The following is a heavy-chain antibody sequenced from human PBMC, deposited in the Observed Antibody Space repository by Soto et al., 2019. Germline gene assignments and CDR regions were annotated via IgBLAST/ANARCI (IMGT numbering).Heavy chain of an antibody. D-gene: IGHD3-3*01. Sequence: GGSLGLSCAASGFTFSSYAMHWVRQAPGKGLEYVSAISSNGGSTYYANSVKGRFTISRDNSKNTLYLQMGSLRAEDMAVYYCARGALGLEWLLSYFDYWGQGTLVTISS. CDR2: ISSNGGST. CDR1: GFTFSSYA. V-gene: IGHV3-64*01. J-gene: IGHJ4*02. CDR3: ARGALGLEWLLSYFDY.